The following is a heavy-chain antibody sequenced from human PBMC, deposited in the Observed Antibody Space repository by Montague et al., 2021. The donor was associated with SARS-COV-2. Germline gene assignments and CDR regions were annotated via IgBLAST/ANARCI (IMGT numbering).Heavy chain of an antibody. CDR3: ARESGYSSGWRYYYVMDV. D-gene: IGHD6-19*01. V-gene: IGHV4-4*07. CDR1: GGSISNYY. J-gene: IGHJ6*02. CDR2: LYTSGST. Sequence: SETLSLTCTVSGGSISNYYWTWIRQPAGKGLEWIGRLYTSGSTTYNPSLKSRVTMSVDTSKNQFSLNVTSMTAADTAIYYCARESGYSSGWRYYYVMDVWGQGTTVAVS.